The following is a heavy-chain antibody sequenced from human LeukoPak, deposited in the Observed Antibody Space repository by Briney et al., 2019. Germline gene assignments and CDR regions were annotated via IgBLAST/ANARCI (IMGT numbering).Heavy chain of an antibody. CDR2: IYSDGRT. D-gene: IGHD3-16*01. CDR1: GFIVSSSY. CDR3: ARAFDLHFDY. V-gene: IGHV3-53*01. Sequence: GGSLRLSCAASGFIVSSSYMGWVRQAPGKGLEWVSYIYSDGRTFYADSVKGRFTTSRDSSKNTLDFQMNSLRAEDTAVYYCARAFDLHFDYWGQGTLVTVSS. J-gene: IGHJ4*02.